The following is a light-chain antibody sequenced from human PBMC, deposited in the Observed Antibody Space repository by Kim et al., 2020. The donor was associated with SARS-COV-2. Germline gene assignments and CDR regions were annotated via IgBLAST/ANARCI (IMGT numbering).Light chain of an antibody. CDR3: AAWDDSLIGV. J-gene: IGLJ3*02. CDR1: SSSIGRNT. Sequence: PGQRVAIFCSGSSSSIGRNTVNWYKQVPGTAPKLLIYNNNQRPSGVSDRFSGSKSGTSASLVIDGLQSDDEADYYCAAWDDSLIGVFGGGTKLTVL. V-gene: IGLV1-44*01. CDR2: NNN.